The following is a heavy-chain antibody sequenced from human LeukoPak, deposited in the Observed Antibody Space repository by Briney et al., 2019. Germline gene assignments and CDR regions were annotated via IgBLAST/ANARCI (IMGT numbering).Heavy chain of an antibody. D-gene: IGHD2-2*01. CDR3: AKFNTSPGHALDI. J-gene: IGHJ3*02. V-gene: IGHV3-7*01. Sequence: GGSLRLSCAASGFTFSSYAMSWVRQAPGKGLEWVANIKQDGGEKYYADSVKGRFTISRDNAENSLYLQVNSLRADDTAVYYCAKFNTSPGHALDIWGRGTMVTVSS. CDR2: IKQDGGEK. CDR1: GFTFSSYA.